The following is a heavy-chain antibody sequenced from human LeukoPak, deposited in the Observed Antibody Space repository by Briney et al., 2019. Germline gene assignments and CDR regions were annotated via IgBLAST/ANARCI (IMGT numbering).Heavy chain of an antibody. CDR3: ARHFAYSSSSYFDY. CDR2: VYYTGST. J-gene: IGHJ4*02. Sequence: SETLSLTCSVSGGSVSNYYWSWIRQPPGNGLDWIGYVYYTGSTNYNPSLKSRVTMFEDKSKNQFSLRLYSVTVADTAVYYCARHFAYSSSSYFDYWGRGSLVTVSS. CDR1: GGSVSNYY. V-gene: IGHV4-59*08. D-gene: IGHD6-6*01.